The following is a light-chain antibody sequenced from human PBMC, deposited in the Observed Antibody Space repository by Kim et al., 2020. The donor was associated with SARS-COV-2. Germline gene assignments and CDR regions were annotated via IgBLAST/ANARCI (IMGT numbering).Light chain of an antibody. Sequence: VSPGERAPLSCRASQSVSGNLAWYQQKPGQAPRLLIYGASTRATDIPARFSGSGSGTEFTLTISSLQSEDFAVYYCQQYNNWPLPFGQGTKVDIK. V-gene: IGKV3-15*01. CDR3: QQYNNWPLP. CDR2: GAS. J-gene: IGKJ1*01. CDR1: QSVSGN.